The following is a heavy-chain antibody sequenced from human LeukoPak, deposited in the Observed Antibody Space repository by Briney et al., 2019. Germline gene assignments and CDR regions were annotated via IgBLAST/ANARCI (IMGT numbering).Heavy chain of an antibody. CDR3: ARTNGGYEYN. Sequence: ASVKVSCKASGYTFTSYDINWVRQATGQGLAWMGWINPYSGDTTYAQKFQGRLTLTRGTSISTAYMEVSRLKSDDTAVYYCARTNGGYEYNWGQGTRVIVSS. D-gene: IGHD5-12*01. CDR1: GYTFTSYD. CDR2: INPYSGDT. J-gene: IGHJ4*02. V-gene: IGHV1-2*02.